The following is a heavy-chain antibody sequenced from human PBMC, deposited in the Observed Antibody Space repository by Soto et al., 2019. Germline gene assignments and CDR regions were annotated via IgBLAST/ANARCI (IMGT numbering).Heavy chain of an antibody. Sequence: EVQLLESGGGLVQPGGSLRLSCAASGFTFSTYAMSWVRQAPGKGLEWVSGISVSGGSTYYADSVQGRFTISRDNSKNTLYLQMNSLRAEDTAVYYCAKLPESGEQLVRNWFDPWGQGTLVTVSS. D-gene: IGHD6-6*01. CDR1: GFTFSTYA. J-gene: IGHJ5*02. V-gene: IGHV3-23*01. CDR2: ISVSGGST. CDR3: AKLPESGEQLVRNWFDP.